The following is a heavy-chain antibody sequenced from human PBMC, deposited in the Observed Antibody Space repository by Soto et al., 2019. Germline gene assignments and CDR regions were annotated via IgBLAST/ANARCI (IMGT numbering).Heavy chain of an antibody. V-gene: IGHV1-46*01. D-gene: IGHD3-9*01. CDR1: GYTFTSDY. CDR3: ATDTLLRYFDCLSEGSWNYYYYGKDV. Sequence: VASVKVSCKASGYTFTSDYMHWVRQAPGQGREWMGIINPSGGSTSYAQEFQGRVTMTRDTSTSTVYMELSSLRSEDTAVYYCATDTLLRYFDCLSEGSWNYYYYGKDVWGQGTTVTVSS. J-gene: IGHJ6*02. CDR2: INPSGGST.